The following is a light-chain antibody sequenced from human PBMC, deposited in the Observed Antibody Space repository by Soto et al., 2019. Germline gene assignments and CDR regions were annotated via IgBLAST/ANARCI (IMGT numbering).Light chain of an antibody. CDR2: AAS. V-gene: IGKV1-39*01. CDR3: QQGFNTPHT. J-gene: IGKJ3*01. Sequence: DIQMTQSPSSLSASVGDRVTITCRASQSINNCLNWYQQKPGKAPNLLIYAASSLQSGVPSRFSGSGSGTHFTLTISSLQPEDFATYYCQQGFNTPHTCGPGTKVDIK. CDR1: QSINNC.